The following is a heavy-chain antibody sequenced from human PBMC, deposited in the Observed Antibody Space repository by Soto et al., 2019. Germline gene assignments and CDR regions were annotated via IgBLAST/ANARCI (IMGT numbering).Heavy chain of an antibody. CDR3: ARDDEHGRNCDLAY. J-gene: IGHJ4*02. V-gene: IGHV3-30*13. CDR1: GFNLNTYF. D-gene: IGHD1-26*01. Sequence: QVQLVQSGGGVVQPGRSLRLSCAASGFNLNTYFMHWVRQAPGKGMEWVAMLFPNGRDKVYADSVKGRFSISRDNSNNSIYLQIDSLRPEDTSVYYCARDDEHGRNCDLAYWGQGVLVTVSS. CDR2: LFPNGRDK.